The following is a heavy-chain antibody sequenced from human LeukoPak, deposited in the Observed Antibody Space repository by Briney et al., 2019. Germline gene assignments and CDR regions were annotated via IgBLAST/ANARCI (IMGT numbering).Heavy chain of an antibody. D-gene: IGHD6-13*01. CDR2: IYHSGST. CDR3: ARSYASSWYWNWFDP. J-gene: IGHJ5*02. Sequence: NPSETLSLTCTVSGYSINSGYYWAWIRLPPGKGLEWIGTIYHSGSTYYNPSLKSRVTISVDTSKNQFSLRLSSVTAADTAVYYCARSYASSWYWNWFDPWGQGTLVTVSS. CDR1: GYSINSGYY. V-gene: IGHV4-38-2*02.